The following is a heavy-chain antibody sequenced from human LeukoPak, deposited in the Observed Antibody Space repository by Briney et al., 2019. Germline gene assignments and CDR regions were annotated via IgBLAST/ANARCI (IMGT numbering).Heavy chain of an antibody. CDR1: GFTFSDYS. D-gene: IGHD5-24*01. CDR2: IGIDSGNT. CDR3: ARDYKYAFDN. Sequence: GGSLRLSCAASGFTFSDYSMNWVRQAPGKGLEWISYIGIDSGNTNYADSVKGRFTISGDKAKNSLYLQMNSLRVEDTAVYYCARDYKYAFDNWGQGTLATVSS. J-gene: IGHJ4*02. V-gene: IGHV3-48*01.